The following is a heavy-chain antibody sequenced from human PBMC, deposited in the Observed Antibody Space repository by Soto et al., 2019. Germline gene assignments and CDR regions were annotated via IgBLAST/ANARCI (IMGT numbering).Heavy chain of an antibody. D-gene: IGHD3-10*01. Sequence: LSLTCNVSGVSVRSFYWSWIRQPAGKGLEWIGRIYGTGRSGSSNYNPSLKGRVTMSVDTSKNQISLKLTSVTAADTAVYFCARDRQYYYDSGSYGMDVWGQGTTVTVSS. CDR2: IYGTGRSGSS. V-gene: IGHV4-4*07. J-gene: IGHJ6*02. CDR3: ARDRQYYYDSGSYGMDV. CDR1: GVSVRSFY.